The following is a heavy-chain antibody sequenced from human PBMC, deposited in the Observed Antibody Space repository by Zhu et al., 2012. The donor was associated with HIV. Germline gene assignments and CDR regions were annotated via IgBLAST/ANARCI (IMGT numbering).Heavy chain of an antibody. D-gene: IGHD3-22*01. V-gene: IGHV4-59*01. CDR1: GDSMSNYY. CDR2: IYYTGTT. J-gene: IGHJ3*02. Sequence: QVQLQESGPRLVRPSETLSLTCTVSGDSMSNYYWSWIRQPPGKGLEWIGYIYYTGTTNYNPSLKSRVTISIERSKNQFSLKLASVTAADTAVYYCARDSPSTMMLMVILFGVFLIIWG. CDR3: ARDSPSTMMLMVILFGVFLII.